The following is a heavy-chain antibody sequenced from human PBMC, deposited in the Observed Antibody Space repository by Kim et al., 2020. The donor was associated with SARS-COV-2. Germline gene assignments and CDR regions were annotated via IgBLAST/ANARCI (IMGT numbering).Heavy chain of an antibody. V-gene: IGHV4-39*01. Sequence: SETLSLTCTVSGGSISSSSYYWGWIRQPPGKGLEWIGSIYYSGSTYYNPSLKSRVTISVDTSKNQFSLKLSSVTAADTAVYYCARVHDYSSSSYYYGMDVWGQGTTVTVSS. CDR1: GGSISSSSYY. J-gene: IGHJ6*02. CDR2: IYYSGST. CDR3: ARVHDYSSSSYYYGMDV. D-gene: IGHD6-6*01.